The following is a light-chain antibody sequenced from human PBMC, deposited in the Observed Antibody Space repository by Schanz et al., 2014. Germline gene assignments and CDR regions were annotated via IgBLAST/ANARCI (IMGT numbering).Light chain of an antibody. CDR2: DVI. J-gene: IGLJ2*01. CDR1: SSDVGAYNY. CDR3: SSYGGSNFVV. Sequence: QSSLTQPPSASGSPGQSVTISCTGTSSDVGAYNYVSWYQQHPGKAPKLMIYDVIKRPSGVPDRFSGSKSGNTASLTVSGLQAEDEADYYCSSYGGSNFVVFGGGTKLTVL. V-gene: IGLV2-8*01.